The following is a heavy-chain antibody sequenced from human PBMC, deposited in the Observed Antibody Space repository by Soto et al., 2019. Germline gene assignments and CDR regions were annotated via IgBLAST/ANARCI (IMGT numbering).Heavy chain of an antibody. V-gene: IGHV3-7*01. D-gene: IGHD2-15*01. J-gene: IGHJ4*02. Sequence: EVQLVESGGGLVQPGGSLRLSCAASGFTFSSYWMSWVRQAPGKGLEGVANIKQDGSEKYYVDSVKGRFTISRDNAKNPLYLKMNSLRAEDTAVYYCARDRLSPRMSSGDDYWGQGTLVTVSS. CDR1: GFTFSSYW. CDR3: ARDRLSPRMSSGDDY. CDR2: IKQDGSEK.